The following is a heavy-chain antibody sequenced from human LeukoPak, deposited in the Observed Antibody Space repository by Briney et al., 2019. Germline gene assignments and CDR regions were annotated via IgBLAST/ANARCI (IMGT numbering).Heavy chain of an antibody. CDR1: GFTFSSYA. V-gene: IGHV3-23*01. D-gene: IGHD4-11*01. J-gene: IGHJ6*02. Sequence: GGSLRPSCAASGFTFSSYAMSWVRQAPGKGLEWVSAISGSGGSTYYADSVKGRFTISRDNSKNTLYLQMNSLRAEDTAVYYCAKALHLWDYYYGMDVWGQGTTVTVSS. CDR2: ISGSGGST. CDR3: AKALHLWDYYYGMDV.